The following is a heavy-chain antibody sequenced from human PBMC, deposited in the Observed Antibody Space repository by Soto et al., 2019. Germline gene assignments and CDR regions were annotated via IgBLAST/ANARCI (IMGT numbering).Heavy chain of an antibody. CDR3: VVSSSSSSYYYYGMDV. J-gene: IGHJ6*02. V-gene: IGHV1-18*04. CDR1: GYTFTSYG. CDR2: ISAYNGNT. Sequence: QVQLVQSGAEVKQPGASVKVSCKASGYTFTSYGISWVRQAPGQGLEWMGWISAYNGNTNYAQKLQGRVTMTTDTSTSTGYMELRSLRSDDTAVYYCVVSSSSSSYYYYGMDVWGQGTTVTVSS. D-gene: IGHD6-6*01.